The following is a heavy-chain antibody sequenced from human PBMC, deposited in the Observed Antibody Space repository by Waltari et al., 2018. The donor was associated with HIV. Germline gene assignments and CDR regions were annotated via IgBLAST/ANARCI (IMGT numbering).Heavy chain of an antibody. CDR1: GSASSAYY. CDR2: ISSSGSTI. D-gene: IGHD2-15*01. Sequence: QVQQVESGGCLVKPGGYLRLACGASGSASSAYYTRWFRQAPGKGLEWVSYISSSGSTIYYADSVKGRFTISRDNAKNSLYLQMNSLRAEDTAVYYCARPLRGGPYYYYGMDVWGQGTTVTVSS. J-gene: IGHJ6*02. CDR3: ARPLRGGPYYYYGMDV. V-gene: IGHV3-11*01.